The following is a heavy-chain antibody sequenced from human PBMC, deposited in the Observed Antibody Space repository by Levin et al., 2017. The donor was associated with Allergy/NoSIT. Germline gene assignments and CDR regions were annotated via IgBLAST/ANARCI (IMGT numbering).Heavy chain of an antibody. Sequence: SQTLSLTCAVSGGSFRKNYWSWIRQTPGKGLEWIGEINHGGNTNYNTSLKSRVTISVDTTTRQFSLELSSVTAADTALYICARGYAGSGSYFEIWGQGTMVTVSS. CDR1: GGSFRKNY. V-gene: IGHV4-34*01. D-gene: IGHD3-10*01. J-gene: IGHJ3*02. CDR3: ARGYAGSGSYFEI. CDR2: INHGGNT.